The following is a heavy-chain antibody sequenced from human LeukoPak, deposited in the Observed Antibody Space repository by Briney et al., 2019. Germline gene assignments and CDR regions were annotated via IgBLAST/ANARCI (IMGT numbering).Heavy chain of an antibody. Sequence: GGSLRLSCAASGFTFRSYAMSGVRQAPGKGLEWVSGISGSGGSTYYADSVKGRFTISRDNSKNALYLQMNSLRAEDTAVYYCAKGCYSYAYFDYWGQGSLVTVSS. CDR3: AKGCYSYAYFDY. D-gene: IGHD3-16*01. CDR2: ISGSGGST. CDR1: GFTFRSYA. J-gene: IGHJ4*02. V-gene: IGHV3-23*01.